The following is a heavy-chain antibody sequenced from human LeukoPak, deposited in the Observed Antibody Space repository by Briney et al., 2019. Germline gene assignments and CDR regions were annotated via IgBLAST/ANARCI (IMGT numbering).Heavy chain of an antibody. V-gene: IGHV4-34*01. Sequence: PSETLSLTCAVYGGSFSGYYWSWIRQPPGKGLEWIGEINHSGSTNYNPSLKSRVTISVDTSKNQFSLKLSSVTAADTAVYYCARAPITMVRGVIMGNWFDPWGQGTLVTVSS. D-gene: IGHD3-10*01. CDR3: ARAPITMVRGVIMGNWFDP. CDR1: GGSFSGYY. J-gene: IGHJ5*02. CDR2: INHSGST.